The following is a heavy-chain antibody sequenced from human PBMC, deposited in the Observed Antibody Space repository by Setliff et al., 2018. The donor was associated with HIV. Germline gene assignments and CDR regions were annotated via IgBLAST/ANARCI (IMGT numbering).Heavy chain of an antibody. Sequence: ASVKVSCKASGYTFTSYAVNWVRQAPGQGLEWVGWIHTNTGDPTYAQGFTGRFVFSFDTSVSTAYLQISGLKAEDTAVYYCAKRGEQLYFYGMDVWGQGTTVTVSS. D-gene: IGHD1-26*01. J-gene: IGHJ6*02. CDR3: AKRGEQLYFYGMDV. CDR1: GYTFTSYA. V-gene: IGHV7-4-1*02. CDR2: IHTNTGDP.